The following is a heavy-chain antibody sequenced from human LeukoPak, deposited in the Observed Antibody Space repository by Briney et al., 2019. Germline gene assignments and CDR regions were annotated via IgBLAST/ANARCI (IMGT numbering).Heavy chain of an antibody. CDR1: GGSFSGYY. D-gene: IGHD3-3*01. CDR2: INHSGST. Sequence: NPSETLSLTCAVYGGSFSGYYWSWIRQPPGKGLEWIGEINHSGSTNYNPSLKSRVTISVDTSKNQFSLKLSSVTAADTAVYYCARGRRNLLYYDFWSGYSHYYYYGMDVWGQGTTVTVS. V-gene: IGHV4-34*01. J-gene: IGHJ6*02. CDR3: ARGRRNLLYYDFWSGYSHYYYYGMDV.